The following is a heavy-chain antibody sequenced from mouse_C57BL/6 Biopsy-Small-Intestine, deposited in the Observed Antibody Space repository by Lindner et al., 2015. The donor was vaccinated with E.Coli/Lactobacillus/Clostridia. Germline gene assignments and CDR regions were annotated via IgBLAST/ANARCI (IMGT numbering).Heavy chain of an antibody. CDR3: ARSYYDNLDY. CDR2: INPSTGAT. V-gene: IGHV1-42*01. J-gene: IGHJ2*01. Sequence: VQLQESGPELVKPGASVKISCKASGYSFTGYYMNWVKQSPEKSLEWIGEINPSTGATMYNQKFKGKATLTVDKYSSTAYMQLKSLTSADSAVYYCARSYYDNLDYWGQGTTLTVSS. CDR1: GYSFTGYY. D-gene: IGHD2-10*01.